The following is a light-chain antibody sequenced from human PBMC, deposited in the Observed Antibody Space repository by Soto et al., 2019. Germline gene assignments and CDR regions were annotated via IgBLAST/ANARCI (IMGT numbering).Light chain of an antibody. CDR3: MQGTHWPLA. J-gene: IGKJ1*01. CDR1: QSLVYSDRNTY. CDR2: KVS. V-gene: IGKV2-30*01. Sequence: DVVMTQSPLSLPVTLGQPASISCRSSQSLVYSDRNTYLNWFQQRPGQSPRRLIYKVSNRDSGVPDRFSGSWSGTDFTLKISRVEAEDVGVYYCMQGTHWPLAFGQGTKVEIK.